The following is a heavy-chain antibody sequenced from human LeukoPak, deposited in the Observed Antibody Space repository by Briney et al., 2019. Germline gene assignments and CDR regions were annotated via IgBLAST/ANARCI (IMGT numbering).Heavy chain of an antibody. V-gene: IGHV4-59*01. CDR2: IYYSGST. J-gene: IGHJ4*02. CDR3: AGSGSYYISDY. CDR1: GGSISSYY. D-gene: IGHD1-26*01. Sequence: SETLSLTCTVSGGSISSYYWSWIRQPPGKGLEWIGYIYYSGSTNYNPSLKSRVTISVDTSKNQFSLKLSSVTAADTAVYHCAGSGSYYISDYWGQGTLVTVSS.